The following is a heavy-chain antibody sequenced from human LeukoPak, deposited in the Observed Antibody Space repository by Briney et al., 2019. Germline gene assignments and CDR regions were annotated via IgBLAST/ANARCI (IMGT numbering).Heavy chain of an antibody. V-gene: IGHV4-61*01. CDR2: IFYTGST. J-gene: IGHJ4*02. CDR1: GGAVSSGTDY. D-gene: IGHD6-19*01. Sequence: SETLSLTCTVSGGAVSSGTDYWSWIRQPPGKGLEWIGYIFYTGSTTYNPSLKSRVTISIDTSKNQFSLKLKSVSAADTAVYYCARYRSSGCDYWGQGTLVTVSS. CDR3: ARYRSSGCDY.